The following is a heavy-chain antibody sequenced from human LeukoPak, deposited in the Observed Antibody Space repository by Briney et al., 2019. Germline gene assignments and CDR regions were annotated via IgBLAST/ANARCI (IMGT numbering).Heavy chain of an antibody. D-gene: IGHD3-16*01. V-gene: IGHV3-21*01. CDR1: GFTFSSYS. CDR3: ARGLVGGAFDI. CDR2: ISSSSYI. J-gene: IGHJ3*02. Sequence: GGSLRLSCAASGFTFSSYSMNWVRQAPGKGLEWVSSISSSSYIYYADSVKGRFTISRDNAKNSLYLQMNSLRAEDTAVYYCARGLVGGAFDIWGQGTMVTVSS.